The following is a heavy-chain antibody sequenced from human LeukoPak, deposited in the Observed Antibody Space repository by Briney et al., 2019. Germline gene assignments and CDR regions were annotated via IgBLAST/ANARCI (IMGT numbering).Heavy chain of an antibody. V-gene: IGHV3-23*01. J-gene: IGHJ4*02. D-gene: IGHD3-22*01. CDR3: ARGADSSGYSRFEY. Sequence: GGSLRLSCAASGFTFSNYAMSWVRQAPGKGLEWVSAISGSGGSTYYADSVKGRFTISRDNSKNTLYLQMNSLRVEDTAVYYCARGADSSGYSRFEYWGQGTLVTVSS. CDR1: GFTFSNYA. CDR2: ISGSGGST.